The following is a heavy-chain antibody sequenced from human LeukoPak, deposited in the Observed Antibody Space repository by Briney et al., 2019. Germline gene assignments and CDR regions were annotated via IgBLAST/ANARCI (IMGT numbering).Heavy chain of an antibody. V-gene: IGHV1-18*01. D-gene: IGHD1-26*01. CDR1: TYTFTSYG. CDR3: AGAQSIVGPYNS. J-gene: IGHJ4*02. Sequence: GASVKVSCKASTYTFTSYGFSWVRQAPGQGLEWMGWISAYNGNTNYAQKLRDRVTMTTDTPTSTVYMELRSLTSDDTAMYYCAGAQSIVGPYNSWGQGTLVSVSS. CDR2: ISAYNGNT.